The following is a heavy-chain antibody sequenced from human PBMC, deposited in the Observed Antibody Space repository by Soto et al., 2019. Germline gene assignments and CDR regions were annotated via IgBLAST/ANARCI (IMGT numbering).Heavy chain of an antibody. CDR1: GFTFSNYA. J-gene: IGHJ4*02. V-gene: IGHV3-23*01. D-gene: IGHD3-22*01. Sequence: GGSLRLSCSSSGFTFSNYAMSWVRQATGKGLEWVSGMSSSGGSTYYADSVKGRFTISRDNSKNTLYLQMNSLRAEDTAVYYCAKDLYYHESDSLLAQPAGLHCGQGTLVTVSS. CDR2: MSSSGGST. CDR3: AKDLYYHESDSLLAQPAGLH.